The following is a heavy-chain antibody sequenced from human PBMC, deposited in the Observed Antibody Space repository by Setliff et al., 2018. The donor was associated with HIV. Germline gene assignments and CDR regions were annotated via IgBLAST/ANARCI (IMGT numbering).Heavy chain of an antibody. J-gene: IGHJ4*02. D-gene: IGHD3-10*02. CDR3: ARDVRGFWALDS. Sequence: SETLSLTCAVSGAPMIDHQWNWLRRSPGKGLEWIGYVYYTGGTTYNPSLEGRVIISLDTSNNQFFLRMNSLTAADTAVYYCARDVRGFWALDSWGPGTVVTVSS. CDR1: GAPMIDHQ. CDR2: VYYTGGT. V-gene: IGHV4-59*11.